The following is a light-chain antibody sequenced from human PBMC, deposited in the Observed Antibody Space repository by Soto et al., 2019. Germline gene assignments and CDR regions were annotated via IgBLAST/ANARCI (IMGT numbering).Light chain of an antibody. CDR2: EGS. CDR3: CSYAGSSTFHVV. J-gene: IGLJ2*01. Sequence: QSALTQPASVSGSPGQSITISCTGTSSDVGSYNLVSWYQQHPGKAPKLMIYEGSKRPSGLSNRFSGSTSGNTASLTISRLQAEDEADYYCCSYAGSSTFHVVFGGGTKLTVL. CDR1: SSDVGSYNL. V-gene: IGLV2-23*03.